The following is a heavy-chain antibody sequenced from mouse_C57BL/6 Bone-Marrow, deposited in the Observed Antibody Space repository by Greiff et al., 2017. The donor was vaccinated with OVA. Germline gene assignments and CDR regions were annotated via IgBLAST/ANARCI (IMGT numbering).Heavy chain of an antibody. D-gene: IGHD1-1*01. CDR2: IDPSDSET. V-gene: IGHV1-52*01. J-gene: IGHJ2*01. Sequence: QVQLQQPGAELVRPGSSVKLSCKASGYTFTSYWMHWVKQRPIQGLEWIGNIDPSDSETHSNQKFKDKATLTVDKSSSTAYMQLSSLTSEDSAVYYCAHGSSPYFDYWGQGTTLTVSS. CDR1: GYTFTSYW. CDR3: AHGSSPYFDY.